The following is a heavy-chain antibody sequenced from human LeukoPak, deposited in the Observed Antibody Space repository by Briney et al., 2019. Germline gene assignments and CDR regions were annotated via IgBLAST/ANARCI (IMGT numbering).Heavy chain of an antibody. D-gene: IGHD3-22*01. Sequence: QAGGSLRLSCAVSGFTLSNFWMNWVRQAPGKGLESVAHINQDGSLIFLVDSVKGRFTISRDNAKNSLYLQVNSLRAEDTAVYYCAKDKGRKYYDSSGYPYFDYWGQGTLVTVSS. CDR1: GFTLSNFW. V-gene: IGHV3-7*03. CDR2: INQDGSLI. J-gene: IGHJ4*02. CDR3: AKDKGRKYYDSSGYPYFDY.